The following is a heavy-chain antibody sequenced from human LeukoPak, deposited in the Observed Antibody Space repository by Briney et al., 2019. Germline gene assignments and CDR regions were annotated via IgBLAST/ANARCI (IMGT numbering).Heavy chain of an antibody. CDR3: AKDLHLGATAPFDY. CDR2: ISWNSGSI. J-gene: IGHJ4*02. D-gene: IGHD1-26*01. Sequence: PGRSLRLYCAASGFTFDDYAMHWVRQAPGKGLEWVSGISWNSGSIGYADSVKGRFTISRDNAKNSLYLQMNSLRAEDTALYYCAKDLHLGATAPFDYWGQGTLVTVSS. V-gene: IGHV3-9*01. CDR1: GFTFDDYA.